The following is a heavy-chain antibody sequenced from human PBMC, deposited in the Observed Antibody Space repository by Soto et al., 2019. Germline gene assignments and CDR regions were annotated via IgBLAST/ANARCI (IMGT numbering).Heavy chain of an antibody. Sequence: ASVKVSFKASGYTFTSYGISWLRQAPGQGLEWMGWISAYNGNTNYAQKLQGRVTMTTDTSTSTAYMELRSLRSDDTAVYYCARDRPESSGSYYKERAQTYYYYGMDVWGQGTTVTVSS. CDR1: GYTFTSYG. CDR2: ISAYNGNT. D-gene: IGHD3-10*01. V-gene: IGHV1-18*04. J-gene: IGHJ6*02. CDR3: ARDRPESSGSYYKERAQTYYYYGMDV.